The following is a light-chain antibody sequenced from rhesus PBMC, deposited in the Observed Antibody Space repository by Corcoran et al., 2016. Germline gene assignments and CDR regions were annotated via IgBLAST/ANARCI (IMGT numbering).Light chain of an antibody. CDR2: KAS. CDR3: QQYSSRPLT. J-gene: IGKJ4*01. Sequence: DIQMTQSPSSLSASVGDRVTVSCRASQGISSWLAWYQQKPGIAPKLLIYKASSLQSGVPSRFSGSGSGTEFTLTISSLQSEDFATYYCQQYSSRPLTFGGGTKVELK. V-gene: IGKV1-21*01. CDR1: QGISSW.